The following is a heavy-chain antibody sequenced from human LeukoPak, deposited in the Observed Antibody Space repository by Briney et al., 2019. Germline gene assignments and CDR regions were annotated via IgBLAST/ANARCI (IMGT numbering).Heavy chain of an antibody. J-gene: IGHJ4*02. Sequence: SETLSLICAVYGGSFSGYYWSWIRQPPGKGLEWIGEINHSGSTNYNPSLKSRVTISVDTSKNQFSLKLSSVTAADTAVYYCARGPPRSGSYLYYWGQGTLVTVSS. V-gene: IGHV4-34*01. CDR1: GGSFSGYY. CDR2: INHSGST. D-gene: IGHD1-26*01. CDR3: ARGPPRSGSYLYY.